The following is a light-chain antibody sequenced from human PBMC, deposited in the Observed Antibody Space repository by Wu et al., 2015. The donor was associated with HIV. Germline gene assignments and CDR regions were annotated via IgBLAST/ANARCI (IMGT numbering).Light chain of an antibody. V-gene: IGKV1-5*03. CDR2: WAS. Sequence: DIQMTQSPSTLSASVGERVTITCRASESLNSRLAWYQQKPGKAPQLLIYWASTLESGAPSRFSGSGSGTEFTLTITSLQPDDFATYYCQQYVSYSAWTFGLGTKVEIK. J-gene: IGKJ1*01. CDR1: ESLNSR. CDR3: QQYVSYSAWT.